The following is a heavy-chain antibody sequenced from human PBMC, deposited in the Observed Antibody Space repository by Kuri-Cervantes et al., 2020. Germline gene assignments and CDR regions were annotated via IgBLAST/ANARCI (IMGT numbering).Heavy chain of an antibody. J-gene: IGHJ5*02. V-gene: IGHV3-9*01. D-gene: IGHD6-19*01. CDR1: GFTFDDYA. Sequence: SLKISCAASGFTFDDYAMHWVRQAPGKGLEWVSGISWNSGSIGYADSVKGRFTISRDNAKNSLYLQMNSLRADDTAVYYCARGAVAGTPWFDPWGQGTLVTVSS. CDR2: ISWNSGSI. CDR3: ARGAVAGTPWFDP.